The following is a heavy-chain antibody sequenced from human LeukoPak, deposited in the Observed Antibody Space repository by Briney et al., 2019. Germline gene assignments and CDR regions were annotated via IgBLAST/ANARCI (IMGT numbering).Heavy chain of an antibody. J-gene: IGHJ4*02. D-gene: IGHD2-21*02. CDR1: GGSISGSSYY. Sequence: PSETLSLTCSVSGGSISGSSYYWGWIRQPPGKGLEWIGNIYYRGSTYYNPSLKSRFIMSIDTSKNQFSLKVNSVTATDTAVYYCAKTVWSRLAAGLDSWGQGTLVTVSS. CDR2: IYYRGST. CDR3: AKTVWSRLAAGLDS. V-gene: IGHV4-39*01.